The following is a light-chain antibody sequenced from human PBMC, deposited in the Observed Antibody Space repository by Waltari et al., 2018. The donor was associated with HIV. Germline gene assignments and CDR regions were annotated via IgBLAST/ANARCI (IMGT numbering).Light chain of an antibody. Sequence: QSALTQPASVSGSPGQSITISCTGSSSAVGSYSYVSWYQPHPGKAPKLMIYEVSNRPAGVSHRCSGSKSGNTASLTISGLQPEDEADYYCNSYTSISTWVFGGGTKLTVL. J-gene: IGLJ3*02. CDR1: SSAVGSYSY. V-gene: IGLV2-14*01. CDR3: NSYTSISTWV. CDR2: EVS.